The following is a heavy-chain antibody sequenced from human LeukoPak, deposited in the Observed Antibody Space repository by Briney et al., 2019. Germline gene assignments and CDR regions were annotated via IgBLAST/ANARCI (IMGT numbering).Heavy chain of an antibody. J-gene: IGHJ4*02. Sequence: SQTLSLTCAISGDSVSINSAAWNWIRQSPSRGLEWLGRTYYRSKWYNDYAVPVKSRITINPDTSKNQFSLQLNSVTPEDTALYYCAREGERNQQYDTFDFWGQGTLVIVSS. D-gene: IGHD1-1*01. CDR2: TYYRSKWYN. V-gene: IGHV6-1*01. CDR1: GDSVSINSAA. CDR3: AREGERNQQYDTFDF.